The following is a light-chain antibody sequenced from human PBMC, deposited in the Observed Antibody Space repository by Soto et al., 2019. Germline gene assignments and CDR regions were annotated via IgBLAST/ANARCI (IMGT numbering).Light chain of an antibody. CDR2: GAS. CDR3: QQYDNCPPLT. J-gene: IGKJ4*01. Sequence: ELVMTQSPAPLSVSPGERATLSCRASRTIMNNLACYKQQPRQAPRLLIYGASTRAAGIPARFSGSGFGTEFTPTISSLQSEDFALYYCQQYDNCPPLTFGGGTKVDIK. CDR1: RTIMNN. V-gene: IGKV3-15*01.